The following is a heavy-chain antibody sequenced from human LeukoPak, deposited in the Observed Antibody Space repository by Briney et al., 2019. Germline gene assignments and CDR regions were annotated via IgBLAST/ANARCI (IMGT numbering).Heavy chain of an antibody. D-gene: IGHD3-3*01. CDR2: IIPIFGTA. CDR3: ARGGFWSGPGMDV. CDR1: GGTFSSYA. V-gene: IGHV1-69*13. Sequence: GASVKVSCKASGGTFSSYAISWVRQAPGQGLEWMGGIIPIFGTANYAQKFQGRVTITADEPTSTAYMELSSLRSEDTAVYYCARGGFWSGPGMDVWGQGTTVTVSS. J-gene: IGHJ6*02.